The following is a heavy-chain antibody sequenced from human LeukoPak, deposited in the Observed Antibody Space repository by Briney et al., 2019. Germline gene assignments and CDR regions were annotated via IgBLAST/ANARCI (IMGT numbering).Heavy chain of an antibody. V-gene: IGHV4-4*09. J-gene: IGHJ3*01. D-gene: IGHD3-3*01. CDR3: ARLSAAVHLGAFDL. CDR1: GVSISPYY. Sequence: TSETLSLTCAVSGVSISPYYWAWIRQPPGKGLEWIGYIHTSGSNNQYPSLKSRVTISVDKSKDHFSLRLTSVTAADTAVYYCARLSAAVHLGAFDLWGQGTMVTVSS. CDR2: IHTSGSN.